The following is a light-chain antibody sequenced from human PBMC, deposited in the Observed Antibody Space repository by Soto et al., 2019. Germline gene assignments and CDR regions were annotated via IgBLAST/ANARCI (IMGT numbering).Light chain of an antibody. Sequence: EIVLTQSPGTLSLSPGERATLSCRASRSVNNTYLAWYQQKPGQAPRLLIFGASSRATGIPDRFIGSGSGTEFILTISRLEPDDFAIYHCHQHGGSPETFGQGTKVEIK. V-gene: IGKV3-20*01. CDR1: RSVNNTY. J-gene: IGKJ1*01. CDR3: HQHGGSPET. CDR2: GAS.